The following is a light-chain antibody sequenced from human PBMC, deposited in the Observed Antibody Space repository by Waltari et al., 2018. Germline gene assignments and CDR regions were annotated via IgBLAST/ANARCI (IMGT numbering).Light chain of an antibody. CDR1: SSDVGGYNY. CDR3: CSYAGSYNFV. Sequence: QSALTQPRSVSGSPGQSVTISCTGTSSDVGGYNYVSWYQQHPGQAPKFVVYDVTKRPSGVPDRFAGSKSGNTASLTICGLQAEDEADYYCCSYAGSYNFVFGSGTTVTVL. V-gene: IGLV2-11*01. J-gene: IGLJ1*01. CDR2: DVT.